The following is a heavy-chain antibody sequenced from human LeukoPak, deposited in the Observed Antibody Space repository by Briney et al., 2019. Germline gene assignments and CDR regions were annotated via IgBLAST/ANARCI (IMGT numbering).Heavy chain of an antibody. CDR2: ISSSGSTI. CDR1: GFTFSSYE. CDR3: ARGGIPNWNDGGHDY. Sequence: GGSLRLSCAASGFTFSSYEMNWVRQAPGKGLEWVSYISSSGSTIYYADSVKGRFTISRDNAKNSLYLQMNSLRAEDTAVYYCARGGIPNWNDGGHDYWGQGTLVTVSS. D-gene: IGHD1-20*01. J-gene: IGHJ4*02. V-gene: IGHV3-48*03.